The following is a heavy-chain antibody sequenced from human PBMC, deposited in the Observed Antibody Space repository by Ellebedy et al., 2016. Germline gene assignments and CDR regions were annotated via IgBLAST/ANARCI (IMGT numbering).Heavy chain of an antibody. CDR2: IYYSGST. V-gene: IGHV4-59*08. CDR1: GGSISSYY. J-gene: IGHJ4*02. D-gene: IGHD5-24*01. Sequence: GSLRLXCTVSGGSISSYYWSWIRQPPGKGLEWIGYIYYSGSTNYNPSLKSRVTISVDTSKNQFSLKLSSVTAADTAAYYCARRRDGYNDYWGQGTLVTVSS. CDR3: ARRRDGYNDY.